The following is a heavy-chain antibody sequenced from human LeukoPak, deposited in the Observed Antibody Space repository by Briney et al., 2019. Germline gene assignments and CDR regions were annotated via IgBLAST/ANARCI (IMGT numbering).Heavy chain of an antibody. Sequence: ASVKVSCKASGYTFNAYYIHWVRQAPGQGLEWMGWINPHSGGTNSTQKFQDRVTMTRDTSISTVYMELSRLRSDDTAVYYCARDRDSYGDYYFFYMDVWGKGTTVAASS. V-gene: IGHV1-2*02. CDR1: GYTFNAYY. J-gene: IGHJ6*03. D-gene: IGHD5-18*01. CDR3: ARDRDSYGDYYFFYMDV. CDR2: INPHSGGT.